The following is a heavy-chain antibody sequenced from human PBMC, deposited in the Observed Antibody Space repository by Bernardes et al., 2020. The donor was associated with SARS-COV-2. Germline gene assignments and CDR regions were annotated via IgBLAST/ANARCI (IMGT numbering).Heavy chain of an antibody. J-gene: IGHJ4*02. V-gene: IGHV3-30-3*01. CDR2: ISYDGSNK. Sequence: GGTLRLSCAASGFTFSSYAMHWVRQAPGKGLEWVAVISYDGSNKYYADSVKGRFTISRDNSKNTLYLQMNSLRAEDTAVYYCARVKSGYYYLDYWGQGTLVTVSS. CDR3: ARVKSGYYYLDY. D-gene: IGHD3-3*01. CDR1: GFTFSSYA.